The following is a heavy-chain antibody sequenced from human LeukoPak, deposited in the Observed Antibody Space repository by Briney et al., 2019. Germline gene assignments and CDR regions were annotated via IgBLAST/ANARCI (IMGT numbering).Heavy chain of an antibody. J-gene: IGHJ4*02. CDR3: ARRGGSGSYYSIGY. Sequence: SETLSLTCTVSGGSISSGGYYWSWIRQHPGKGLEWIGYIYYSGSTYYNPSLKSRVTISVDTSKNQFSLKLSSVTAADTAVYYCARRGGSGSYYSIGYWGQGTLVTVSP. CDR2: IYYSGST. CDR1: GGSISSGGYY. V-gene: IGHV4-31*03. D-gene: IGHD3-10*01.